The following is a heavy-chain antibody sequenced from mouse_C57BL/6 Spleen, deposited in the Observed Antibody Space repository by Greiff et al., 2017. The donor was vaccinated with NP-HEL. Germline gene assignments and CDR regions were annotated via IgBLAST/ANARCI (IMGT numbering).Heavy chain of an antibody. Sequence: QVQLQQSGAELARPGASVKMSCKASGYTFTSYTMHWVKQRPGQGLEWIGYINPSSGYTKYNQKFKDKATLTADKSSSTAYMQLSSLTSEDSAVYYCASGYYGSSLYAMDYWGQGTSVTVSS. CDR3: ASGYYGSSLYAMDY. V-gene: IGHV1-4*01. CDR1: GYTFTSYT. D-gene: IGHD1-1*01. J-gene: IGHJ4*01. CDR2: INPSSGYT.